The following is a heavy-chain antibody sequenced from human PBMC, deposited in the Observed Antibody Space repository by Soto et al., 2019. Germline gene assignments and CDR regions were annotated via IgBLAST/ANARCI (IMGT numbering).Heavy chain of an antibody. Sequence: GGSLSLSCAASGFTFSSYAMSWVRQAPGKGLEWVSAISGSGGSTYYADSVKGRFTISRDNSKNTLYLQMNSLRAEDTAVYYCAKDQIEVGGIAAAGLYYYYYYGMDVWGQGTTVTVSS. CDR3: AKDQIEVGGIAAAGLYYYYYYGMDV. CDR2: ISGSGGST. D-gene: IGHD6-13*01. V-gene: IGHV3-23*01. CDR1: GFTFSSYA. J-gene: IGHJ6*02.